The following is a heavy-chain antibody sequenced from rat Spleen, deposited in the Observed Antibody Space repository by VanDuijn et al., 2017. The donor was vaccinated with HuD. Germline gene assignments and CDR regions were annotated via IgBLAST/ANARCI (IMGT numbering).Heavy chain of an antibody. Sequence: EVQLVESDGGLVQPGRSLKLSCAASVFTFSDYYMAWVRQAPTKGLEWVATISYDGSSTYYRDSVKGRFTISRDNAKSTLYLQMDSLRSEDTATYYCARRGIIRGTPFDYWGQGVMVTVSS. D-gene: IGHD4-3*01. V-gene: IGHV5-29*01. CDR2: ISYDGSST. CDR3: ARRGIIRGTPFDY. CDR1: VFTFSDYY. J-gene: IGHJ2*01.